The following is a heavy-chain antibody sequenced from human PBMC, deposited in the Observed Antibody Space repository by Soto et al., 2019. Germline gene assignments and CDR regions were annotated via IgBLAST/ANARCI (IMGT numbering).Heavy chain of an antibody. Sequence: GASVKVSCKASGYTFTSYGISWVRQAPGQGLEWMGWISAYNGNTNYAQKLQGRVTMTTDTSTSTAYMELRSLRSDDTAVYYCARVLGYDSSGYYYSDFDYWGQGTLVTVS. D-gene: IGHD3-22*01. V-gene: IGHV1-18*01. CDR3: ARVLGYDSSGYYYSDFDY. CDR1: GYTFTSYG. J-gene: IGHJ4*02. CDR2: ISAYNGNT.